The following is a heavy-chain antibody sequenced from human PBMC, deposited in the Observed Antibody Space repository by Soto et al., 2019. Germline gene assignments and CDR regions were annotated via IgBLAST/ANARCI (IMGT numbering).Heavy chain of an antibody. CDR2: IIPIFGTA. V-gene: IGHV1-69*13. Sequence: SVKVSCKASGGTFSSYAISWVRQAPGQGLEWMGGIIPIFGTANYAQKFQGRVTITADESTSTAYMELSSLRSEDTAVYYCAKGYYDFWSGRAYYFDYWGQGTLVTLSS. CDR1: GGTFSSYA. D-gene: IGHD3-3*01. CDR3: AKGYYDFWSGRAYYFDY. J-gene: IGHJ4*02.